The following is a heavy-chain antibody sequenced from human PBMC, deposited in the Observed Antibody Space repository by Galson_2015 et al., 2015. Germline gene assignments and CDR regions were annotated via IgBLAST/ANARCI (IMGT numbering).Heavy chain of an antibody. Sequence: SLRLSCAASGFTFSSYSMNWVRQAPGKGLEWVSSISSSSSYIYYADSVKGRFTISRDNAKNSLYLQMNSLRAEDTAVYYCARAYCSSTSCYFRYYGMDVWGQGTTVTVSS. CDR3: ARAYCSSTSCYFRYYGMDV. D-gene: IGHD2-2*01. V-gene: IGHV3-21*01. CDR2: ISSSSSYI. CDR1: GFTFSSYS. J-gene: IGHJ6*02.